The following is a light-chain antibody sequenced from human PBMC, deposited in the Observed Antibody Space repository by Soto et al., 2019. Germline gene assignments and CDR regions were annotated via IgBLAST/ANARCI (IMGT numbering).Light chain of an antibody. V-gene: IGKV3-11*01. CDR3: QQRTNWPPLT. J-gene: IGKJ4*01. CDR2: DAS. CDR1: QSVSTY. Sequence: EIVLTLSQAPQSLSPAERATLSCRASQSVSTYVAWYQQKPEQAPRLLIYDASNRATGIPARFSGSGSATDFTLTISSVEPEDFAVYYCQQRTNWPPLTFGGGTQVEIK.